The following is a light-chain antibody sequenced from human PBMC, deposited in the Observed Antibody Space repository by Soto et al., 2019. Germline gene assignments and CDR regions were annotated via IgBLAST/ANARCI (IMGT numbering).Light chain of an antibody. CDR3: QQYYSTPLT. Sequence: DIVMTQSPDSLAVSLGERATVNCTSSQSVLYSSNNKNYLAWYQQKPGQPPKLLIYWASTRESGVPDRFSGSGSGTDFTLTISSLQAEDVAVFYCQQYYSTPLTFGGGTRAEIK. CDR2: WAS. CDR1: QSVLYSSNNKNY. V-gene: IGKV4-1*01. J-gene: IGKJ4*01.